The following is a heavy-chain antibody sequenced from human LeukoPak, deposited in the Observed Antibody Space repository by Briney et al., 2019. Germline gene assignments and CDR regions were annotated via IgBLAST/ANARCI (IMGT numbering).Heavy chain of an antibody. CDR1: GYTFNTYG. V-gene: IGHV1-18*01. CDR2: ISTYNGDT. Sequence: ASVKVSCKASGYTFNTYGISWVRQAPGQGLEWMGWISTYNGDTSYVQNLQGRVTMTTDTATSTAYMELMSLRSDDTAVYYCLRDAQRPRLTPDYWGQGTLVTVSS. D-gene: IGHD6-25*01. CDR3: LRDAQRPRLTPDY. J-gene: IGHJ4*02.